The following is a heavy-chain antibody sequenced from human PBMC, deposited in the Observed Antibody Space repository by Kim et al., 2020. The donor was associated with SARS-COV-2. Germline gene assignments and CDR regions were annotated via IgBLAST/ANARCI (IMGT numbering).Heavy chain of an antibody. D-gene: IGHD6-6*01. Sequence: ASVKVSCKASGYTFTGYYMHWVRQAPGQGLEWMGRINPNSGGTNYAQKFQGRVTMTRDTSISTAYMELSRLRSDDTAVYYCARDLQQLAPGAGWFDPWGQGALVTVSS. CDR3: ARDLQQLAPGAGWFDP. CDR1: GYTFTGYY. CDR2: INPNSGGT. V-gene: IGHV1-2*06. J-gene: IGHJ5*02.